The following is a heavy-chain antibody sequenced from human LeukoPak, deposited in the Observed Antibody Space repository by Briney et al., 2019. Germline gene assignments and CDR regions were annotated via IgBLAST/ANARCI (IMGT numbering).Heavy chain of an antibody. CDR1: GFTFSSYA. Sequence: GGSLRLSCAASGFTFSSYAMSWVRQAPGKGLEWVSAISGSGGSTYYADSVKGRFSISRDNAKNTLGLQMHSLTAEDTAIYYCAKDQSYYNWFDPWGQGARVTVSS. J-gene: IGHJ5*02. D-gene: IGHD3-10*01. V-gene: IGHV3-23*01. CDR2: ISGSGGST. CDR3: AKDQSYYNWFDP.